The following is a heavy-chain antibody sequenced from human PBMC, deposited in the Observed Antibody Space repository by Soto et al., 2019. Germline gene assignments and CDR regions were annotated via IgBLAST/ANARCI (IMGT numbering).Heavy chain of an antibody. Sequence: GGSLRLSCAASEFTFSSYWMSWVRQAPGKGLEWVANIKQDGSEKYYVDSVKGRFTISRDNAKNSLYLQMNSLRAEDTAVYYCARDLNYGVYYYYYMDVWGKGTTVTVSS. D-gene: IGHD4-17*01. CDR1: EFTFSSYW. J-gene: IGHJ6*03. CDR2: IKQDGSEK. CDR3: ARDLNYGVYYYYYMDV. V-gene: IGHV3-7*01.